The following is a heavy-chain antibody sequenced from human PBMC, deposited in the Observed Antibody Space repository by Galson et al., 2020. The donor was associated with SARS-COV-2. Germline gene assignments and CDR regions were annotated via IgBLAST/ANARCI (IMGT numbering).Heavy chain of an antibody. V-gene: IGHV4-39*01. D-gene: IGHD5-12*01. Sequence: SETLSLTCSVTGVSIINDFYWGWIRQSPEKGLEWIGSIYYRGTTYDNPSLKSRVTMSVDTSRNQLSLKMTSVTATDTAVYYCARHRQEGFNYDYFDYWGQGTLVAVSS. CDR1: GVSIINDFY. J-gene: IGHJ4*02. CDR2: IYYRGTT. CDR3: ARHRQEGFNYDYFDY.